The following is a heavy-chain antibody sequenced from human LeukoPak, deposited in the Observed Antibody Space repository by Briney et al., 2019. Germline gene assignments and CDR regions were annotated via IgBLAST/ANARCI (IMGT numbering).Heavy chain of an antibody. D-gene: IGHD5-24*01. V-gene: IGHV1-46*01. CDR3: ASTVGWLQFGLAIYH. Sequence: GASVKVSCKASGYTFTSYYMHWVRQAPGQGLEWMGIINPSGGSTSYAQKFQGRVTMTRDTSTSTVYMELSSLRSEDTATYYCASTVGWLQFGLAIYHWGQGTLVTVSS. CDR2: INPSGGST. CDR1: GYTFTSYY. J-gene: IGHJ5*02.